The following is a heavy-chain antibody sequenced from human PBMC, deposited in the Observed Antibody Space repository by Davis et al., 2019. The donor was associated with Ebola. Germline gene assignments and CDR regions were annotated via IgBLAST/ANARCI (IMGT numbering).Heavy chain of an antibody. J-gene: IGHJ6*03. CDR3: ARVRVDFQYVSSWYGAPDEQIHYHYYMDV. CDR2: ISYSGST. V-gene: IGHV4-30-4*01. CDR1: GGSISSGDYY. Sequence: PSETLSLTCTVSGGSISSGDYYWSWIRQPPGKGLEWIGYISYSGSTSYNPSLKSRVITSVDTSKNQCSLKLSSVTAADTAVYYCARVRVDFQYVSSWYGAPDEQIHYHYYMDVWGKGTTVTVSS. D-gene: IGHD6-13*01.